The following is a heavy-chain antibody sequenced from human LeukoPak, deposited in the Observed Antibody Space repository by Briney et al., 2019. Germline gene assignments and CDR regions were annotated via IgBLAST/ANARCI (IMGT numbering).Heavy chain of an antibody. CDR2: IKQDGTEK. CDR3: ARDADTSGYYNGDYYSYYGMDV. J-gene: IGHJ6*02. Sequence: GGSLRLSCATSGFTFSNYWMTWVRQAPGKGLEWVANIKQDGTEKYYVDSVKGRFTISRDNAKNSLYLQMNSLRAEDMAVYYCARDADTSGYYNGDYYSYYGMDVWGQGTTVTVSS. D-gene: IGHD3-22*01. CDR1: GFTFSNYW. V-gene: IGHV3-7*01.